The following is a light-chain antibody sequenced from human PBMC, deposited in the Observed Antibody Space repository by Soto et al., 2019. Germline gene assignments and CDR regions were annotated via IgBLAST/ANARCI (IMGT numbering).Light chain of an antibody. V-gene: IGKV3-11*01. Sequence: LTQSPATLSLSPGERATLSCRASQSVSSYLAWYQQKPGQAPRLLIYDASNRATGIPARFSGSGSGTDFTLTISSLEPEDFAVYYCQQRSNWPLTFGGGTKVEIK. CDR3: QQRSNWPLT. CDR1: QSVSSY. CDR2: DAS. J-gene: IGKJ4*01.